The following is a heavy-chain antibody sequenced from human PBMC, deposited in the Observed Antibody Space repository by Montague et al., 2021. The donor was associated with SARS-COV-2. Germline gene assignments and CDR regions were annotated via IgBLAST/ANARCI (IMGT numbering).Heavy chain of an antibody. CDR3: ARDRVERGSWGTYYYYGIDD. Sequence: SETLSLTCTVSGASISSYNWSWIRQPPRKGLELMGNIYYSWSTNSNSSLKLQGTISVYTSKNKFSMKLSSVTAADTAVYYCARDRVERGSWGTYYYYGIDDWGQGTPVTVSS. J-gene: IGHJ6*02. CDR2: IYYSWST. V-gene: IGHV4-59*01. CDR1: GASISSYN. D-gene: IGHD3-16*01.